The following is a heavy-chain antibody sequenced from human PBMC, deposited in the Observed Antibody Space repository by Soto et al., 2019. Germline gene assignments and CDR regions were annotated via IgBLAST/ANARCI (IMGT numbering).Heavy chain of an antibody. D-gene: IGHD6-19*01. CDR3: ARSVAVPGAHIDY. Sequence: LTCSVSGGSISGSYWSWIRQSPGKGLEWLGYVYYTGSTNYSPSLRSRVSISVDTSKNEFSLRLSSVTAADTAVYFCARSVAVPGAHIDYWGQGTQVTVSS. CDR1: GGSISGSY. J-gene: IGHJ4*02. CDR2: VYYTGST. V-gene: IGHV4-59*01.